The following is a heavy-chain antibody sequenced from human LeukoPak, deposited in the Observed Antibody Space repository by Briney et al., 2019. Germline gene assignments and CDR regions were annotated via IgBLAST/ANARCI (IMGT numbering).Heavy chain of an antibody. D-gene: IGHD2-2*01. V-gene: IGHV4-34*01. CDR3: ARGYCSSTSCYSPYYYYGMDV. CDR1: GGSFSGYY. CDR2: INHSGST. J-gene: IGHJ6*02. Sequence: KPSETLSLTCAVYGGSFSGYYWSWIRQPPGKGLEWIGEINHSGSTKYTPSLKSRVTISVDTSKNQFSLKLSSVTAADTAVYYCARGYCSSTSCYSPYYYYGMDVWGQGTTVTVSS.